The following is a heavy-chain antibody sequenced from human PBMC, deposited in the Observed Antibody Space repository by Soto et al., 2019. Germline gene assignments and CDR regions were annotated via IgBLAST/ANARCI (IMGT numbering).Heavy chain of an antibody. CDR2: IIPIFGTP. J-gene: IGHJ4*02. CDR3: ARGWVDDSRDYFCAY. CDR1: GGTFSRLA. Sequence: QVQLVQSGAEVRKPGSSVKVSCKASGGTFSRLAISWVRQAPGQGLEWMGGIIPIFGTPNHAQKFQGRLTIAEDEATSTVHMEFSRLRSEDPDIYYCARGWVDDSRDYFCAYWGQGTLVIVSS. V-gene: IGHV1-69*01. D-gene: IGHD3-22*01.